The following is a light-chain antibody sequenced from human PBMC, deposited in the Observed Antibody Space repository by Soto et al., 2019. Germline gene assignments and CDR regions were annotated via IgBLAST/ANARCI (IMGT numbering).Light chain of an antibody. V-gene: IGKV1-27*01. CDR1: QGISNY. CDR2: AQS. J-gene: IGKJ1*01. Sequence: DIQMTQSPSSLSASVGDRVTITCRASQGISNYLAWYQQKPGKVPKLLIYAQSILQSGVPSRFSSSGSGTDFTLTISGLQPEDVATYYFQQYNSAPMTVVQRTKVEIK. CDR3: QQYNSAPMT.